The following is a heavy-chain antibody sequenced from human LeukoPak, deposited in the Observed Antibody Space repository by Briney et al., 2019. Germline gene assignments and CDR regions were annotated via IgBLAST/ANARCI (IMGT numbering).Heavy chain of an antibody. CDR1: GGSISGSSYY. J-gene: IGHJ4*02. V-gene: IGHV4-39*02. CDR2: IYYSGST. CDR3: ARDSGYDSSGYYFDY. D-gene: IGHD3-22*01. Sequence: PSETLSLTCTVSGGSISGSSYYWGWIRQPPGTGLEWIGTIYYSGSTYYNSSLKSRATISVDTSKNQFSLKLTSVTAADTAVYYCARDSGYDSSGYYFDYWGQGTLVTVSS.